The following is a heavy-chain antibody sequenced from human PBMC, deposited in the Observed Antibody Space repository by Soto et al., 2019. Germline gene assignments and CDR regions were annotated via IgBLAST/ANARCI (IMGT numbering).Heavy chain of an antibody. CDR1: GFTFSSYG. Sequence: EVQLLESGGGLVQPGGSLRLSCAASGFTFSSYGMTWVRQAPGKGLEWVSFSSATGAGTYYADSVKGRFTISRDNSKNTLYLLMTCLIADDTAVYYWAKDRRAGGNYGFYSDFWGQGAMVIVSS. V-gene: IGHV3-23*01. CDR3: AKDRRAGGNYGFYSDF. CDR2: SSATGAGT. D-gene: IGHD1-7*01. J-gene: IGHJ4*02.